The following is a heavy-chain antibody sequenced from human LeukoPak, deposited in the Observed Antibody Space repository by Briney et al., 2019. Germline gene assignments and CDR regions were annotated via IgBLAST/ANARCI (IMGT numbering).Heavy chain of an antibody. D-gene: IGHD3-22*01. CDR1: GYTFTGNY. CDR2: INPNSGGT. Sequence: GASVKVSCKXSGYTFTGNYMHWVRQAPGQGLEWMGRINPNSGGTTYAQKFQGRVTMTRDTSISTAYMELSRLRSDDTAVYYCAAYDSSGYYYARGSLDYWGQGTLVTVSS. V-gene: IGHV1-2*06. J-gene: IGHJ4*02. CDR3: AAYDSSGYYYARGSLDY.